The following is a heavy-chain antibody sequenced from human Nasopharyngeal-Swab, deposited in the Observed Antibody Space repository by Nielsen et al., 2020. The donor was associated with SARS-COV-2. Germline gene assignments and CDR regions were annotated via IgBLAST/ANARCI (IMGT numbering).Heavy chain of an antibody. CDR2: IWYDGSNK. CDR3: ARDPNFDPSGNMDV. V-gene: IGHV3-33*01. CDR1: GFTFSSYG. Sequence: GESLKISCAASGFTFSSYGMHWVRQAPGKGLEWVAVIWYDGSNKYYADSVKGRFTIPRDNSKNTPYLQMNSLRAEDTAVYYCARDPNFDPSGNMDVWGKGTTVTVSS. D-gene: IGHD3-9*01. J-gene: IGHJ6*03.